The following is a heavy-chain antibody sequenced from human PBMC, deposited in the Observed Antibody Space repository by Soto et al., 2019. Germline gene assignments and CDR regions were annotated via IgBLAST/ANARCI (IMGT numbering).Heavy chain of an antibody. D-gene: IGHD3-22*01. CDR2: ISSSSSYI. CDR3: ARSYYYDSSGYYHAWGY. Sequence: PGGSLRLSCAASGFTFSSYSMNWVRQAPGKGLEWVSSISSSSSYIYYADSVKGRFTISRDNAKNSLYLQMNSLRAEDTAVYYCARSYYYDSSGYYHAWGYWGQGTLVTVSS. CDR1: GFTFSSYS. J-gene: IGHJ4*02. V-gene: IGHV3-21*01.